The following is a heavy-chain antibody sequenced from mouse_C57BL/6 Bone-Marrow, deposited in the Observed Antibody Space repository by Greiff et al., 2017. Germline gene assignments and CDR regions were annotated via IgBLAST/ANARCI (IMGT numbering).Heavy chain of an antibody. V-gene: IGHV5-2*01. CDR3: ARHGYYGSSSYWYVDV. CDR1: EYEFPSHD. Sequence: EVKLVESGGGLVQPGESLKLSCESNEYEFPSHDMSWVRKTPEKRLELVAAINSEGGSTYYPDTIERRFIISRDNTKKTLYLQMSSLRAEDTALYYCARHGYYGSSSYWYVDVWGTGTTVTVAS. D-gene: IGHD1-1*01. CDR2: INSEGGST. J-gene: IGHJ1*03.